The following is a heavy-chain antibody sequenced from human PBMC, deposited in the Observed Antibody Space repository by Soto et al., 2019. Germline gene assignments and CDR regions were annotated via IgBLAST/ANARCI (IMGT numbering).Heavy chain of an antibody. CDR3: ARDIAARTYYYYGMDV. V-gene: IGHV3-30-3*01. CDR1: RFTFSSYA. D-gene: IGHD6-6*01. J-gene: IGHJ6*02. CDR2: ISYDGSNK. Sequence: AGSLRLSCAASRFTFSSYAMHWVRQAPGKGLEWVAVISYDGSNKYYADSVKGRFTISRDNSKNTLYLQMNSLRAEDTAVYYCARDIAARTYYYYGMDVWGQGTTVTVSS.